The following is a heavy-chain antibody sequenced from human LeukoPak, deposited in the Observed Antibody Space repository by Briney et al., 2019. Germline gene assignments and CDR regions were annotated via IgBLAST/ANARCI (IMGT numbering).Heavy chain of an antibody. Sequence: SETLSLTCTVSGGSISSSSYYWGWIRQPPGKGLEWIGSIYYSGSTYYNPSLKSRVTISVDTSKNQFSLKLSSVTAADTAVYYCARTLRFLEWLGFDYWGQGTLVTVSS. CDR3: ARTLRFLEWLGFDY. CDR1: GGSISSSSYY. D-gene: IGHD3-3*01. J-gene: IGHJ4*02. CDR2: IYYSGST. V-gene: IGHV4-39*01.